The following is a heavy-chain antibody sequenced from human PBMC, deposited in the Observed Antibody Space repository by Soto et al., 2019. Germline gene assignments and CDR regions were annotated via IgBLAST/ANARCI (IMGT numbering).Heavy chain of an antibody. D-gene: IGHD2-15*01. Sequence: TSETLSLTCAVYGGSFSGYYWSWIRQPPGKGLERIGEINHSGSTNYNPSIKSRVTISVDTSKNQFSLKLSSVTAADTAVYYCARLPRYCSGGSCYQRAPIYYYMDVWGKGTTVTVSS. J-gene: IGHJ6*03. V-gene: IGHV4-34*01. CDR3: ARLPRYCSGGSCYQRAPIYYYMDV. CDR2: INHSGST. CDR1: GGSFSGYY.